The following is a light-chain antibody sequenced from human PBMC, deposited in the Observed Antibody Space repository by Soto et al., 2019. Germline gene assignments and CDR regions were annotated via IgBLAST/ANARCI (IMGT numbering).Light chain of an antibody. V-gene: IGLV2-14*01. Sequence: QSVLTQPASVSGSPGQSITISCSGTSNDVGGYDYVSWYQQHPGKAPKLVIYEVSNRPSWVSNRFSGSKSGNTASLTISGRQPEDEADDYCNSYTSSSSMVFGGGTKLTVL. CDR3: NSYTSSSSMV. CDR1: SNDVGGYDY. J-gene: IGLJ2*01. CDR2: EVS.